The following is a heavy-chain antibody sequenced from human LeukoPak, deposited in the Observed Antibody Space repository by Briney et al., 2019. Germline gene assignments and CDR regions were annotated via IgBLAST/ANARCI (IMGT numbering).Heavy chain of an antibody. Sequence: SETLSLTCTVSGGSISSSSYYWGWIRQPPGKGLEWIGSIYYSGSTYYNPSLKSRVTISVDTSKNQFSLKLSCVTAADTAVYYCARDSPSNYGDYHYWYFDLWGRGTLVTLSS. CDR2: IYYSGST. CDR3: ARDSPSNYGDYHYWYFDL. CDR1: GGSISSSSYY. J-gene: IGHJ2*01. D-gene: IGHD4-17*01. V-gene: IGHV4-39*07.